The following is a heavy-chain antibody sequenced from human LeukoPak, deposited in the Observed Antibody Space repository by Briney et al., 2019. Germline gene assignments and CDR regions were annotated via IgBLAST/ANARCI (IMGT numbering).Heavy chain of an antibody. CDR1: GGSISSYY. CDR3: ARALRLWGGNSGIAFDI. D-gene: IGHD4-23*01. J-gene: IGHJ3*02. Sequence: NPSETLSLTCTVSGGSISSYYWSWIRQPPGKGLEWIGYIYYSGSTKYNPSLKSRVTISVDTSKNQFSLRLSSVTAADTAVYYCARALRLWGGNSGIAFDIWGQGTMVTVSS. V-gene: IGHV4-59*01. CDR2: IYYSGST.